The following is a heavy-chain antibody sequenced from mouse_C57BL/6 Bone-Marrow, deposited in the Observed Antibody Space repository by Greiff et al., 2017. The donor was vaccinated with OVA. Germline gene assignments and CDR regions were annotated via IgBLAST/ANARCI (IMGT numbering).Heavy chain of an antibody. Sequence: QVHVKQSGAELVRPGTSVKMSCKASGYTFTNYWIGWAKQRPGHGLEWIGDIYPGGGYTNYNEKFKGKATLTADKSSSTAYMQFSSLTSEDSAIYYCARSDYGSSYVGAMDYWGQGTSVTVSS. J-gene: IGHJ4*01. V-gene: IGHV1-63*01. CDR3: ARSDYGSSYVGAMDY. CDR2: IYPGGGYT. CDR1: GYTFTNYW. D-gene: IGHD1-1*01.